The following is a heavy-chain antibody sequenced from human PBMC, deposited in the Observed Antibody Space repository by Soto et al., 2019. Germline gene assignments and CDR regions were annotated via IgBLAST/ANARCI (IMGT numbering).Heavy chain of an antibody. CDR2: IIPIFGTA. Sequence: QVQLVQSGAEVKKPGSSVKVSCKASGGTFSSYAISWVRQAPGQGLEWMGGIIPIFGTANYAQKFQGRVTITADESTSTAYMELSSLRSEDTAVYYCARGNYDDSSGYNTPLYYYYGMDVWGQGTTVTVSS. V-gene: IGHV1-69*01. CDR3: ARGNYDDSSGYNTPLYYYYGMDV. CDR1: GGTFSSYA. D-gene: IGHD3-22*01. J-gene: IGHJ6*02.